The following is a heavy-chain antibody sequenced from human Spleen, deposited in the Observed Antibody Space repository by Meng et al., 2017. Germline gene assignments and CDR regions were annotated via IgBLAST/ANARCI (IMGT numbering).Heavy chain of an antibody. CDR3: ARGYSRGKYFQH. V-gene: IGHV4-34*01. CDR2: INHSGST. CDR1: GGSFSGYY. D-gene: IGHD6-13*01. J-gene: IGHJ1*01. Sequence: QVQVQPGGAGLLKPSETLSLTCAVYGGSFSGYYWSWIRQPPGKGLEWIGEINHSGSTNYNPSLKSRVTISVDTSKNQFSLKLSSVTAADTAVYYCARGYSRGKYFQHWGQGTLVTVSS.